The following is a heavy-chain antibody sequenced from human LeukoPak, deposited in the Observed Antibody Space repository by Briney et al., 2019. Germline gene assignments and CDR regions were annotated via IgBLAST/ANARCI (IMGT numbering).Heavy chain of an antibody. V-gene: IGHV3-23*01. CDR1: GFTFTSYS. D-gene: IGHD3-22*01. CDR3: ARADYYYDSSGYYVPFDY. CDR2: ISGGGGST. Sequence: GGSLRLSCAASGFTFTSYSMNWVRQAPGKGLEWVSTISGGGGSTYYADSVKGRFTISRDNSKNTLYLQMYSLRAEDTAVYYCARADYYYDSSGYYVPFDYWGQGTLVTVSS. J-gene: IGHJ4*02.